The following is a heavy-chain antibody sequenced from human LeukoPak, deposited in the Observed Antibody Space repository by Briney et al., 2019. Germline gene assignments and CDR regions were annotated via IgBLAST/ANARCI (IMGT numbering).Heavy chain of an antibody. V-gene: IGHV3-21*04. CDR3: ARDSSGYSWDY. D-gene: IGHD3-22*01. J-gene: IGHJ4*02. CDR1: GFTFSSYS. Sequence: GGSLRLSCAASGFTFSSYSMNWVRQAPGKGLEWVSSISSSSNYIYYADSVKGRFTISRDNSKNTLYLQMNSLRAEDTAVYYCARDSSGYSWDYWGLGTLVTVSS. CDR2: ISSSSNYI.